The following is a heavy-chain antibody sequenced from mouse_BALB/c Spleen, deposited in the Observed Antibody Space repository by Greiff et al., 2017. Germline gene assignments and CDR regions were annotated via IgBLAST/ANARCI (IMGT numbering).Heavy chain of an antibody. CDR2: ISTYYGDA. CDR1: GYTFTDYA. D-gene: IGHD1-1*01. CDR3: ARWVGYLDY. V-gene: IGHV1S137*01. Sequence: VQLQQSGAELVRPGVSVKISCKGSGYTFTDYAMHWVKQSHAKSLEWIGVISTYYGDASYNQKFKGKATMTVDKSSSTAYMELARLTSEDSAIYYCARWVGYLDYWGQGTTLTVSS. J-gene: IGHJ2*01.